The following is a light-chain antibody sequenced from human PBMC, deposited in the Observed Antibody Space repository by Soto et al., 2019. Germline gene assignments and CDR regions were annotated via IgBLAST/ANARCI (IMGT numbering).Light chain of an antibody. CDR3: SSYTTSNTRQIV. J-gene: IGLJ1*01. V-gene: IGLV2-14*01. Sequence: QSVLTQPASVSGSPGQSITISCTGTSSDVGGYNYVSWYQQHPGKAPKFMIYDVSNRPSGVSNRFSGSKSGNTASLTISGLQAEDEADYYCSSYTTSNTRQIVFGTGTKPHRP. CDR2: DVS. CDR1: SSDVGGYNY.